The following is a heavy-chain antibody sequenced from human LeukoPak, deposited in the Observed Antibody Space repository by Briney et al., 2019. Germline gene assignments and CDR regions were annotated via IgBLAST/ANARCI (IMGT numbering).Heavy chain of an antibody. Sequence: SQTLSLTCAISGDSVSNNSAAWSGIRQSPSRGLEWLGKTYYRSKWYNDYAVSVKSRITINPDTSKNQFSLQLNSVTPEDTAVYYCARRTPYYYMDVWGKGTTVTVSS. V-gene: IGHV6-1*01. J-gene: IGHJ6*03. CDR2: TYYRSKWYN. CDR1: GDSVSNNSAA. CDR3: ARRTPYYYMDV.